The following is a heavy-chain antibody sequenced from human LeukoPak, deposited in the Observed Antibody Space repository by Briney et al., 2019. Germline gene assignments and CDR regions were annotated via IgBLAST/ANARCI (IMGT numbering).Heavy chain of an antibody. CDR2: ISAYNSNT. Sequence: GASVKVSCKASGYTFTSYGISWVRQAPGQGLEWMGWISAYNSNTNYAQKLQGRVTMTTDTSTSTAYMELRSLRSDDTAVYYCAREGYYDFWSGNNWFDPWGQGTLVTVSS. CDR1: GYTFTSYG. J-gene: IGHJ5*02. V-gene: IGHV1-18*01. D-gene: IGHD3-3*01. CDR3: AREGYYDFWSGNNWFDP.